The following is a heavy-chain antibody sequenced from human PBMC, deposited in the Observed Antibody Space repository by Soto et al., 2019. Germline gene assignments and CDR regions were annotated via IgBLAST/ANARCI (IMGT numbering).Heavy chain of an antibody. D-gene: IGHD6-13*01. J-gene: IGHJ4*02. CDR2: INHSGST. V-gene: IGHV4-34*01. CDR3: ARGGRRNRYSSRQVVGY. CDR1: GGSFSGYY. Sequence: QVQLQQWGAGLLKPSETLSLTCAVYGGSFSGYYWSWIRQPPGKGLEWIGEINHSGSTNYNPSLKSRVTISVDTSKNQFSLKLSSVTAADTAVYYCARGGRRNRYSSRQVVGYWGQGTQVTVSS.